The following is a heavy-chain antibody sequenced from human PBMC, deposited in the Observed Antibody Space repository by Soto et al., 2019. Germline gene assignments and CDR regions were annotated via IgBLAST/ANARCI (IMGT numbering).Heavy chain of an antibody. CDR2: IYPGDSDT. D-gene: IGHD2-21*02. V-gene: IGHV5-51*01. CDR3: ARLPGDGDSVYYYYGWDV. J-gene: IGHJ6*04. Sequence: GESLKISCKGSGYSFTSYWIGWVRQMPGKGLEWMGIIYPGDSDTRYSPSFQGQVTISADKSISTAYLQWSSLKASDTAMSYPARLPGDGDSVYYYYGWDVWGKGPTVTASS. CDR1: GYSFTSYW.